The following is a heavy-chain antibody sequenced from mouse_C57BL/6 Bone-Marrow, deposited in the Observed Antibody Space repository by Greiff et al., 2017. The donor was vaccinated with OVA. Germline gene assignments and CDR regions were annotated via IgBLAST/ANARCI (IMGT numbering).Heavy chain of an antibody. D-gene: IGHD2-1*01. CDR3: ARGEINYCGSRDY. CDR1: GFNIKDYY. Sequence: VQLQQSGAELVKPGASVKLSCTASGFNIKDYYMHWVKQRPEQGLEWIGRIDPEDGDTKYASKFQGKATLTADTSSNTAYLQLSSLTSEDTAVYYCARGEINYCGSRDYWGQGTTLTVSS. J-gene: IGHJ2*01. V-gene: IGHV14-2*01. CDR2: IDPEDGDT.